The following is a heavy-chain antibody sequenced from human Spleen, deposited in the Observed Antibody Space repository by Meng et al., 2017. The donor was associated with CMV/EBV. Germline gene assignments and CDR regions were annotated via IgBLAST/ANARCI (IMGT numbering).Heavy chain of an antibody. CDR2: VNPNSGGT. CDR1: GYTFTGYY. V-gene: IGHV1-2*02. CDR3: ARTSADGARKLERGLDV. Sequence: ASVKVSCKASGYTFTGYYMHWVRQAPGQGPEWMGWVNPNSGGTNYAQKFRGRVTMTRDTSITTVYMELSSLTSDDTAVYYCARTSADGARKLERGLDVWGQGTTVTVS. J-gene: IGHJ6*02. D-gene: IGHD3-3*01.